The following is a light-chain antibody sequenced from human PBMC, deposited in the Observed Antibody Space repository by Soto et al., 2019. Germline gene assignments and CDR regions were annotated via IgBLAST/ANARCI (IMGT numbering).Light chain of an antibody. Sequence: IQITQFPISLSATVGGRVTINCRASQSIATYLSWYQQKPGKAPKLLIYAASSLQSGVPSRFSGSGSGTDFTLTISSLQPEDFATYYCQQANSFPFTFGQGTRLEIK. CDR3: QQANSFPFT. J-gene: IGKJ5*01. CDR1: QSIATY. V-gene: IGKV1-39*01. CDR2: AAS.